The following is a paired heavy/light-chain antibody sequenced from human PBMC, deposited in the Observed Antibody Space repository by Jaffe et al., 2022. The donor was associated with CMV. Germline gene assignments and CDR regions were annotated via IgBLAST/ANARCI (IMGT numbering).Light chain of an antibody. J-gene: IGKJ1*01. CDR1: QSVDNN. V-gene: IGKV3-15*01. Sequence: EIVMTQSPATLSVSPGERATLSCRASQSVDNNLAWYQQKPGQAPRLLMYGASFRATGFPARFSGSGSGTDFTLTISSLQSEDFAVYYCQQYDDWPRGTFGQGTKVEI. CDR3: QQYDDWPRGT. CDR2: GAS.
Heavy chain of an antibody. CDR2: ISGSGGNT. CDR1: GFTFMTHA. D-gene: IGHD6-19*01. V-gene: IGHV3-23*04. J-gene: IGHJ4*02. Sequence: ELQVVESGGGLVQPGGSLRLSCVASGFTFMTHAMNWVRQAPGKGLEWVSGISGSGGNTDYADSMKGRFTISRDNSKNTLYLQMNSLRVEDTAVYYCAKGTGYNSGWIDYWGQGTRVTVSS. CDR3: AKGTGYNSGWIDY.